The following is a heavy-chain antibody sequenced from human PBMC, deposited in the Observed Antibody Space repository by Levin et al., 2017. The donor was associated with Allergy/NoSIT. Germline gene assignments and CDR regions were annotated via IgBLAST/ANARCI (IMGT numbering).Heavy chain of an antibody. D-gene: IGHD2-15*01. CDR2: ITAGGGFS. Sequence: GGSLRLSCIASGFSFGNFAMNWVRQTPGRGLEWVSSITAGGGFSYYHDAVKGRFTISRDNSKNTLDLQMNSLTADDTAVYYCAKDAPPNCHGGSCDFPGFDSWGQGTLVSVSS. CDR1: GFSFGNFA. CDR3: AKDAPPNCHGGSCDFPGFDS. J-gene: IGHJ4*02. V-gene: IGHV3-23*01.